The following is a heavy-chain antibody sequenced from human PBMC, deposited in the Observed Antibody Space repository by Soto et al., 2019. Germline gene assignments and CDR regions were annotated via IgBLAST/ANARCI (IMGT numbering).Heavy chain of an antibody. D-gene: IGHD6-19*01. J-gene: IGHJ5*02. CDR1: GFTFSSYA. V-gene: IGHV3-23*01. CDR3: AKSSGWYRGWFDP. CDR2: ISGSGGST. Sequence: GGSLRRSWAASGFTFSSYAMSWGRQAPGKGLEWVSAISGSGGSTYYADSVKGRFTISRDNSKNTLYLQMNSLRAEDTAVYYCAKSSGWYRGWFDPWGQGTLVTVS.